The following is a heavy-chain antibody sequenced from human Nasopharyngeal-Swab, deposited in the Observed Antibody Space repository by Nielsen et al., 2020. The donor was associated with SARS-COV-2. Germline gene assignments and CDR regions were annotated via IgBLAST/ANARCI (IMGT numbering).Heavy chain of an antibody. V-gene: IGHV4-59*05. J-gene: IGHJ4*02. D-gene: IGHD6-19*01. CDR3: ARQHSGWYGDYYFDY. CDR2: IYYSGST. CDR1: GGSISSYY. Sequence: SETLSLTCTVSGGSISSYYWSWIRQPPGKGLEWIGSIYYSGSTYYNPSLKSRVTISVDTSKNQFSLKLSSVTAADTAVYYCARQHSGWYGDYYFDYWGQGTLVTVSS.